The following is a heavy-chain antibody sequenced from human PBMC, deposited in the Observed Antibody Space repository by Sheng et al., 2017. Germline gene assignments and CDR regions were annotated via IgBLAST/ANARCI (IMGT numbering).Heavy chain of an antibody. CDR1: GFTFSGYG. J-gene: IGHJ4*02. Sequence: QVQLVESGGGVAQPGGSLRLSCAASGFTFSGYGMHWVRQAPGKGLEWVAFIWYDGSNKYYADSVKGRFIISRDNSKNTLYLQMNSLRAEDTAVYYCAKGGTGCNAGSCYFDYWGQGTLVTVSS. CDR3: AKGGTGCNAGSCYFDY. V-gene: IGHV3-30*02. D-gene: IGHD2-15*01. CDR2: IWYDGSNK.